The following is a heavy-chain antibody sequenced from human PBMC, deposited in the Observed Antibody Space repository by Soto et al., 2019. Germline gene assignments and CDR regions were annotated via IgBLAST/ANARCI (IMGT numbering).Heavy chain of an antibody. V-gene: IGHV3-15*01. Sequence: EVQLVESGGGLVKPGRSLRLSCAASGFTFSNAWMSWVRQAPGKGLEWVGRIKSKTDGGTTDYAAPVKGRFTISRDDSKNTLYLQMNSLKTEDTAVYYCTTDGLYYDFWSGYYRENWFDPWGQGTLVTVSS. CDR2: IKSKTDGGTT. J-gene: IGHJ5*02. CDR3: TTDGLYYDFWSGYYRENWFDP. D-gene: IGHD3-3*01. CDR1: GFTFSNAW.